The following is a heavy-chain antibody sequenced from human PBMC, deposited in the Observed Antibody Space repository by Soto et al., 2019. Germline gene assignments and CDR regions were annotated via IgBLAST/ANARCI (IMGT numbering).Heavy chain of an antibody. Sequence: VQPGGSLRLSCVGCGFTFRTYWMKWVRQAPGMGLEWVANINRDGYGGMYVDSVKGRFTTSRDNARNSLYLQINSLRADDPDVYFCAGWGGHDYNYWGHGIQVTVSS. J-gene: IGHJ4*01. CDR1: GFTFRTYW. CDR2: INRDGYGG. V-gene: IGHV3-7*03. D-gene: IGHD3-16*01. CDR3: AGWGGHDYNY.